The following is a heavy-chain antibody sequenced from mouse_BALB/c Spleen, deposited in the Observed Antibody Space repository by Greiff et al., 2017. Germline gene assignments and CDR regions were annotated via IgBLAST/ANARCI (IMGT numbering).Heavy chain of an antibody. J-gene: IGHJ4*01. V-gene: IGHV5-6-5*01. Sequence: EVKLVESGGGLVQPGGSMKLSCAASGFTFSDAWMDWVRQSPEKGLEWVASISSGGSTYYPDSVKGRFTISRDNARNILYLQMSSLRSEDTAMYYCARDGYGAMDYWGQGTSVTVSS. D-gene: IGHD2-2*01. CDR1: GFTFSDAW. CDR3: ARDGYGAMDY. CDR2: ISSGGST.